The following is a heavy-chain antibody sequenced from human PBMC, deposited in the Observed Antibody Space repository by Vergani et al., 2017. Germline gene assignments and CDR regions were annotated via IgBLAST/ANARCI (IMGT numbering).Heavy chain of an antibody. CDR2: ISSSSSYI. J-gene: IGHJ5*02. CDR1: GFTFSSYS. CDR3: ARDTYCSGGNCYQARFDP. Sequence: EVQLVESGGGLVKPGGSLRLSCAASGFTFSSYSMNWVRQAPGKGLEWVSSISSSSSYIYYADSVKCRFTISRDNAKNSLYLQMNSLRAEDTAVYYCARDTYCSGGNCYQARFDPWGQGTLVTVSS. D-gene: IGHD2-15*01. V-gene: IGHV3-21*01.